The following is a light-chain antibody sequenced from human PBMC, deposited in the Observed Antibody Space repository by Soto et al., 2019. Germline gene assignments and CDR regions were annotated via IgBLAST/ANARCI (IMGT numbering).Light chain of an antibody. Sequence: ETVLTHSPGTRAFYPSERATLSCSSSQSVRSSHLAWYQQKPGQAPRLLIYGASSRATGIPDRFSGSGSGTDFSLTISRLEPEDFAVYSCQQYSRSPETFGQGTKVDIK. V-gene: IGKV3-20*01. CDR1: QSVRSSH. J-gene: IGKJ1*01. CDR3: QQYSRSPET. CDR2: GAS.